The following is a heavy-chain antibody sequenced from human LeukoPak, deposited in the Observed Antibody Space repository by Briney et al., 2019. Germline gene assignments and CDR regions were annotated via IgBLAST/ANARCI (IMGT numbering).Heavy chain of an antibody. CDR2: ISISSSYI. V-gene: IGHV3-21*01. CDR3: ARPRGCGSARCNNFDY. J-gene: IGHJ4*02. Sequence: GGSLRLSCAASGFTFSRYSMNWVRQAPGKGLEWVSSISISSSYIYYADSVKGRFTMSRDNAKNSLYLQVNSLRAEDTAVYYCARPRGCGSARCNNFDYWGQGTLVTVSS. D-gene: IGHD2-2*01. CDR1: GFTFSRYS.